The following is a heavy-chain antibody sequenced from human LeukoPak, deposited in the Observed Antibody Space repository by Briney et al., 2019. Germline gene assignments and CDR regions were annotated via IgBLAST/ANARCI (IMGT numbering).Heavy chain of an antibody. V-gene: IGHV3-21*01. J-gene: IGHJ4*02. CDR2: ISSSSSYI. CDR1: GFTFSSYS. CDR3: ARPAIVGATSPDY. Sequence: GGSLRLSCAASGFTFSSYSMNCVRQAPGKGLEWVSSISSSSSYIYYADSVKGRFTISRDNAKNSLYLQMNSLRAEDTAVYYCARPAIVGATSPDYWGQGTLVTVSS. D-gene: IGHD1-26*01.